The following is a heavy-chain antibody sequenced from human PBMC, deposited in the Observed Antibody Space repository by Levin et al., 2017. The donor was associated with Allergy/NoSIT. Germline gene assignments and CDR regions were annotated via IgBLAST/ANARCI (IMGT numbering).Heavy chain of an antibody. Sequence: ESLKISCTVSGASFSSHYWNWIRQSPGKGLEWIGILFHTGTISTKPSLKSRVTMSVDTSKNQFSLKVASVTAADTAVYFCAGQRGYAYGFDYWGQGALVTVSS. CDR3: AGQRGYAYGFDY. CDR2: LFHTGTI. CDR1: GASFSSHY. D-gene: IGHD5-18*01. V-gene: IGHV4-59*11. J-gene: IGHJ4*02.